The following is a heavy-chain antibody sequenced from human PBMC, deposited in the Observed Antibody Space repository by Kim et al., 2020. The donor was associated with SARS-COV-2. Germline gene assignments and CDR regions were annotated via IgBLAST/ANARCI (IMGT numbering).Heavy chain of an antibody. J-gene: IGHJ4*02. V-gene: IGHV3-30-3*01. Sequence: GGSLRLSCAASAFTFSSYPMHWVRQAPGKGLEWVAVISYDGSNKYYADAVKGRFNISRDNSKNTLYLQMNRLRAEDTAVYYCARDGQYRSDWQYYFDYWGRGPLVTVPS. CDR1: AFTFSSYP. D-gene: IGHD6-19*01. CDR3: ARDGQYRSDWQYYFDY. CDR2: ISYDGSNK.